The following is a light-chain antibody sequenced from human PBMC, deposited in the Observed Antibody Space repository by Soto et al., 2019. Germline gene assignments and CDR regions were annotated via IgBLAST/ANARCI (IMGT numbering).Light chain of an antibody. J-gene: IGKJ5*01. V-gene: IGKV1-5*03. CDR2: QAS. CDR1: QSIRNW. CDR3: QQYGSSPSIT. Sequence: IQMTQSPSTLAASFGDRVTITCRASQSIRNWLAWYQQKPGKAPKLLIHQASTLQSGVPSRFSGSGSGTDFTLTISRLEPEDFAVYYCQQYGSSPSITFGQGTRLEI.